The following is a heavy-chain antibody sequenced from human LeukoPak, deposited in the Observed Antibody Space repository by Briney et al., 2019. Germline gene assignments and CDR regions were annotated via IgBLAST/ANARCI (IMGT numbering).Heavy chain of an antibody. CDR2: IYYSGST. CDR3: ARRRHCGGDCHNDAFDT. CDR1: VGSISSYY. J-gene: IGHJ3*02. Sequence: PSETLSLTCTVSVGSISSYYWSWIRQPPGKGLEWIWNIYYSGSTNYNPSLKSRVTISVDTSKNQFSLKLSSVTAADTAVYYCARRRHCGGDCHNDAFDTWGQGTMVTVSS. V-gene: IGHV4-59*08. D-gene: IGHD2-21*02.